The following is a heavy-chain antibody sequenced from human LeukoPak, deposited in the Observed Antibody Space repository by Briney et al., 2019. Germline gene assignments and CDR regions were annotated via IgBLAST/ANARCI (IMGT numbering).Heavy chain of an antibody. D-gene: IGHD3-3*01. CDR2: INHSGST. Sequence: SQTLSLTCAVYGESFSGYYWSWIRQPPGKGLEWMGEINHSGSTNYNPSLKSRVTISVDTSKNQFSLKLSPVTAVDTAVYYSARLTGLITIFGVLHGNYFDYWGQGTLVTVSS. CDR1: GESFSGYY. CDR3: ARLTGLITIFGVLHGNYFDY. V-gene: IGHV4-34*01. J-gene: IGHJ4*02.